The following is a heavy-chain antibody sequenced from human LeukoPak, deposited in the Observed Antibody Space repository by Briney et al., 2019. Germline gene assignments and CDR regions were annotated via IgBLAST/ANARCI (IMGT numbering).Heavy chain of an antibody. Sequence: PGGSLRLSCAASGFTFSSYSMNWVRQVPGKGLEWVSYISSNSDTIYYEDSLKGRFTISRDNAKNSLYLQMNSLRAEDTGVYYCARRWGLYGGYFDFWGQGTLVTVSS. CDR3: ARRWGLYGGYFDF. V-gene: IGHV3-48*01. J-gene: IGHJ4*02. CDR1: GFTFSSYS. CDR2: ISSNSDTI. D-gene: IGHD2-8*01.